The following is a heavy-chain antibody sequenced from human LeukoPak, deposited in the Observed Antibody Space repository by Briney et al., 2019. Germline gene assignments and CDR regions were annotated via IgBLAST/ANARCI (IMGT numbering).Heavy chain of an antibody. CDR1: GFTFSDYY. Sequence: GGSLRLSCAASGFTFSDYYMSWIRQAPGKGLEWVSYISSSGSTIYYADSVKGRFTISRDNAKNSLYLQMNSLRAEDTAVYYCARDAFLRITMIVGRAFDIWGQGAMVTVSS. CDR2: ISSSGSTI. D-gene: IGHD3-22*01. CDR3: ARDAFLRITMIVGRAFDI. V-gene: IGHV3-11*04. J-gene: IGHJ3*02.